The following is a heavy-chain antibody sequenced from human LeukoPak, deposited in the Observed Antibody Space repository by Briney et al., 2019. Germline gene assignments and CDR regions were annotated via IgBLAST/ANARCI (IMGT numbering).Heavy chain of an antibody. D-gene: IGHD3-16*01. CDR1: GYSFTAYG. Sequence: ASVKVSCKASGYSFTAYGITWMRQAPGQGLECMGWISAYNGNTHYAERPQDRVTMTTDTSTSTAYMELRSLRSDDTAIYYCARDTAPTTIFGGPEYWGQGTLVIVSS. CDR3: ARDTAPTTIFGGPEY. CDR2: ISAYNGNT. J-gene: IGHJ4*02. V-gene: IGHV1-18*01.